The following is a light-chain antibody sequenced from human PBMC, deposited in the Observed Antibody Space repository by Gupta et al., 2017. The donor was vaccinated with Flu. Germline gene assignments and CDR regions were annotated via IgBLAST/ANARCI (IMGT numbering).Light chain of an antibody. CDR3: CSYAGSDTDNYV. CDR2: DVS. Sequence: QSALTQPRSVSGSPGQSVTISCTGTSSDVGGYNYVSWYQQHPGKAPKLMIYDVSKRPSGGPDRFSGSKSGNTASLTISGLQAEDEADYYCCSYAGSDTDNYVFGTGTKVTVL. CDR1: SSDVGGYNY. V-gene: IGLV2-11*01. J-gene: IGLJ1*01.